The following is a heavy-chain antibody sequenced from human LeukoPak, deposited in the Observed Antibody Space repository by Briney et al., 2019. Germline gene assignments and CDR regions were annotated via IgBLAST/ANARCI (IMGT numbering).Heavy chain of an antibody. CDR3: AKDGVNYFDY. J-gene: IGHJ4*02. Sequence: GGSLRLSCAASGFTFSSYGMHWVRQAPGKGLEWVAVIWYGGINKYYSDSVKGRFTISRDNSQNTLYLQMNSLRAEDTAVYYCAKDGVNYFDYWGQGTLVTVSS. CDR2: IWYGGINK. D-gene: IGHD3-16*01. V-gene: IGHV3-30*02. CDR1: GFTFSSYG.